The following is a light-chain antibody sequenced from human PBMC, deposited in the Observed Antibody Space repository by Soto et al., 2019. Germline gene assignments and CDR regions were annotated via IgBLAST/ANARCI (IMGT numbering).Light chain of an antibody. CDR2: DAS. CDR1: QSINTK. Sequence: EIVMTQSPATLSVSPGEGATFSCRASQSINTKIAWYQLKPGQAPRLLIYDASIRATGIPARFSGSGSGTDFTLTISSLEPEDFAVYYCQQRSNWTLTFGGGTKVDI. J-gene: IGKJ4*01. CDR3: QQRSNWTLT. V-gene: IGKV3-11*01.